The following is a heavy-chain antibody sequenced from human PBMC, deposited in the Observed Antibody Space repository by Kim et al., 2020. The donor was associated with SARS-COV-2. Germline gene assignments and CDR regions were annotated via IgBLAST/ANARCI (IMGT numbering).Heavy chain of an antibody. CDR3: ASGYCSSTSCFYYYYGMDV. CDR1: GFTFSSYE. CDR2: ISSSGSTI. V-gene: IGHV3-48*03. Sequence: GGSLRLSCAASGFTFSSYEMNWVRQAPGKGLEWVSYISSSGSTIYYADSVKGRFTISRDNAKNSLYLQMNSLRAEDTAVYYCASGYCSSTSCFYYYYGMDVWGQGTTVTVSS. J-gene: IGHJ6*02. D-gene: IGHD2-2*01.